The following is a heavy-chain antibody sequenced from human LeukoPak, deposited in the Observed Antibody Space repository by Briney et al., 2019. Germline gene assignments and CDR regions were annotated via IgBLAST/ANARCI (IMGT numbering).Heavy chain of an antibody. V-gene: IGHV3-48*02. D-gene: IGHD2-15*01. Sequence: QPGGSLRLSCAASGLTFSTYNMNWVRQAPGKGLEWVSYIANSNSPIYYADSVKGRFTISRDNGKNSLYLQMNSLRDEDTAVYYCARDRCSGGSCYFDYWGQGTLVTVSS. J-gene: IGHJ4*02. CDR2: IANSNSPI. CDR1: GLTFSTYN. CDR3: ARDRCSGGSCYFDY.